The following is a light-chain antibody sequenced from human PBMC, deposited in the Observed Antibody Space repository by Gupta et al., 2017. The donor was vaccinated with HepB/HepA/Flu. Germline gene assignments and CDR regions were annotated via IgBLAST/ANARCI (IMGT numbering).Light chain of an antibody. J-gene: IGLJ3*02. CDR3: CSYATSGTVL. CDR2: EVI. V-gene: IGLV2-23*02. Sequence: QSALTQPASVSGSPGQSITISCTGTSSDVGSYNLVSWYQQHPGKAPKVMIYEVIRRPSWISSRFSGSKSGNTASLTISGLQADDEADYYCCSYATSGTVLFGGGTKLTVL. CDR1: SSDVGSYNL.